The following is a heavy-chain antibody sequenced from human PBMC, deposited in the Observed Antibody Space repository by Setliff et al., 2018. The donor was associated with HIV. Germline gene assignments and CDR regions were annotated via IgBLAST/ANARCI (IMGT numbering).Heavy chain of an antibody. V-gene: IGHV1-24*01. Sequence: AASVKVSCKVSGYSLTELSIHWVRQAPGEGLEWMGGFDPEDDETVYAEKFQGRVTMTEDTSTDTAYMALSSLRSEDTAMYYCATSGFYDILTGPTPGVFDIWGQGTMVTVS. CDR3: ATSGFYDILTGPTPGVFDI. J-gene: IGHJ3*02. CDR1: GYSLTELS. D-gene: IGHD3-9*01. CDR2: FDPEDDET.